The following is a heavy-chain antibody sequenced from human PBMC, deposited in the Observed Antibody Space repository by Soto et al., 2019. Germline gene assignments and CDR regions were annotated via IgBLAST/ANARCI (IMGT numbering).Heavy chain of an antibody. CDR2: IHTSGSP. CDR1: GGSISSYY. J-gene: IGHJ4*02. Sequence: SGTLYLTCTVSGGSISSYYCSWIRQAAGKGLEWIGRIHTSGSPNYNPSLKSRVTMSADTSKNQFSLKLTSVTAADTAVYYCATGGTYFDYWGQGTLVTVSS. CDR3: ATGGTYFDY. V-gene: IGHV4-4*07.